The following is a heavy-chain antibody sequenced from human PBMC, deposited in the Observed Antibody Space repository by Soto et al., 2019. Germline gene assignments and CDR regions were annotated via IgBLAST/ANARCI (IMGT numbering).Heavy chain of an antibody. J-gene: IGHJ6*02. V-gene: IGHV4-61*01. Sequence: QVQLQESGPGLVKPSETLSLTCTVSGGSVNSGSYYWTWIRQPPGKGLEWIGYWYYNTNTNYNPSLKSRVTISVDTSKNPFSLKLSSLTAADTAVYYCARTYFTTTSCQAQGMDVWGQGTTVTGSS. CDR1: GGSVNSGSYY. CDR3: ARTYFTTTSCQAQGMDV. D-gene: IGHD2-2*01. CDR2: WYYNTNT.